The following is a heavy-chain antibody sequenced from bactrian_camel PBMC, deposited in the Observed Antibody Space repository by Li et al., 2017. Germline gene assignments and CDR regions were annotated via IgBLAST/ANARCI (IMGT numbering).Heavy chain of an antibody. J-gene: IGHJ6*01. Sequence: HVQLVESGGGSVQVGGSLRLSCVASGDTIGRYCMGWFRQIPDREREGVAGIESDGSTSYADSVRGRFTISQDSAKNILYLQMDSLKPEDTGVYYCAADVGWLGPVRCGASDFGYWGQGTQVTVS. CDR1: GDTIGRYC. V-gene: IGHV3S55*01. CDR2: IESDGST. CDR3: AADVGWLGPVRCGASDFGY. D-gene: IGHD7*01.